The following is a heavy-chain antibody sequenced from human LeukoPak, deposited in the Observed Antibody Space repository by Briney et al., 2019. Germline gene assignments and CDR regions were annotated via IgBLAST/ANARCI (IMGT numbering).Heavy chain of an antibody. V-gene: IGHV3-9*01. CDR1: GFTFDDYV. D-gene: IGHD1-26*01. CDR2: ISWNGGSI. J-gene: IGHJ4*02. Sequence: GRSLRLSCAASGFTFDDYVMHWVRQAPGKGLGWVSGISWNGGSIGYADSVNGRFTISRDNAENSLYLQMNSLRAEDTALYYCAKDTGGSYSSFDYWGQGTLVTVSS. CDR3: AKDTGGSYSSFDY.